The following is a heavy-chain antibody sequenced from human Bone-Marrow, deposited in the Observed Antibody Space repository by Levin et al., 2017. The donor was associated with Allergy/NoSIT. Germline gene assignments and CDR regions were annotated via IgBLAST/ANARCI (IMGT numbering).Heavy chain of an antibody. J-gene: IGHJ4*02. D-gene: IGHD2/OR15-2a*01. V-gene: IGHV4-61*01. CDR2: MQSSGTT. CDR1: GASVSSGSHS. CDR3: ATETVVGYCHRNSCSRPFDL. Sequence: KSSETLSLTCSVSGASVSSGSHSWSWIRQSPGRRLEWIGYMQSSGTTHYSPSLSSRATISLDTSTNQFSLELTSVTAADAAVYYCATETVVGYCHRNSCSRPFDLWGQGTLVAVSS.